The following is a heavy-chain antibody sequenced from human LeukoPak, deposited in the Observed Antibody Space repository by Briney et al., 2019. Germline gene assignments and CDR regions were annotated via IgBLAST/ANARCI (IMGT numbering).Heavy chain of an antibody. CDR3: ARDAVTTTPYYYYYMDV. D-gene: IGHD4-17*01. CDR2: ISAYNGNT. V-gene: IGHV1-18*01. J-gene: IGHJ6*03. CDR1: GYTFTSYG. Sequence: ASVKVSCKASGYTFTSYGISWVRQAPGQGLEWMGWISAYNGNTNYAQKLQGRVTMTTDTCTSTAYMELRSLRSDDTAVYYCARDAVTTTPYYYYYMDVWGKGTTVTVSS.